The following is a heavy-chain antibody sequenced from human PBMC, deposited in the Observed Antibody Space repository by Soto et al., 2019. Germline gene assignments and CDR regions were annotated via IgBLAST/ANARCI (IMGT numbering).Heavy chain of an antibody. CDR1: GGSFSGYY. D-gene: IGHD6-6*01. CDR3: ARGQFRIAARPLDY. V-gene: IGHV4-34*01. CDR2: INHSGST. Sequence: SETLSLTCAVYGGSFSGYYWSWIRQPPGKGLEWIGEINHSGSTNYNPSLKSRVTISVDTSKNQFSLKLSSVTAADTAVYYCARGQFRIAARPLDYWGQGTLVTVSS. J-gene: IGHJ4*02.